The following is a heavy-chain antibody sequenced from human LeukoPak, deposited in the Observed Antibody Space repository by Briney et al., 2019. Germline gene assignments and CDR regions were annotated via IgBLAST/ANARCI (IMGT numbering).Heavy chain of an antibody. CDR1: GFTSGDYS. D-gene: IGHD1-26*01. CDR3: TRGRRATHDY. V-gene: IGHV3-49*04. CDR2: IRSKAYGGTT. Sequence: PGGSLRLSCTASGFTSGDYSMNWVRQAPGKGLEWVGFIRSKAYGGTTEYAASVKGRFTISRDDSKSIAYLQMNSLKTEDTAVYYCTRGRRATHDYWGQGTLVTVSS. J-gene: IGHJ4*02.